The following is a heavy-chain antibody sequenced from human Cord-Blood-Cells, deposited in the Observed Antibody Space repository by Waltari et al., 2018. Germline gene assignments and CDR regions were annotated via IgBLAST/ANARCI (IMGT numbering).Heavy chain of an antibody. CDR1: GFTLSSYA. CDR3: ARVGTGFNY. CDR2: ISYDGSNK. D-gene: IGHD7-27*01. J-gene: IGHJ4*02. V-gene: IGHV3-30-3*01. Sequence: QVQLVESGGGVVQPGRSLRLSFAASGFTLSSYAMPWVRQAPGKGLEWVAVISYDGSNKYYADSVKGRFTISRDNSKNTLYLQMNSLRAEDTAVYYCARVGTGFNYWGQGTLVTVSS.